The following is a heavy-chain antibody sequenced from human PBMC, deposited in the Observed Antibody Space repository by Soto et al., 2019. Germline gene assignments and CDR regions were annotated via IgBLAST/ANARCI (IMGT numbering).Heavy chain of an antibody. CDR2: IIPFLCIA. Sequence: SVKVSCKASGGTFSSYPISWVRQAPGQGLDLIGMIIPFLCIANYAQKFQGRVTITADKSTSTAYIELSSLRSEDTAVYFCSRALGHCSGGSCYHSTPDYWGQGTLVTVSS. CDR1: GGTFSSYP. J-gene: IGHJ4*02. D-gene: IGHD2-15*01. V-gene: IGHV1-69*02. CDR3: SRALGHCSGGSCYHSTPDY.